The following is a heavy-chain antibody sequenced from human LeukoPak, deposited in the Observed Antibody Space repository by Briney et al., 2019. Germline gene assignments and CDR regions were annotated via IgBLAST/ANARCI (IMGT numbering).Heavy chain of an antibody. V-gene: IGHV3-43*02. CDR1: GFTFDDYA. CDR3: AKDIRYYYYYYGMDV. CDR2: ISGDGGST. Sequence: GGSLRLSCAASGFTFDDYAMHWVRQAPGKGLEWVSLISGDGGSTYYADSVKGRFTISRDNSKNSLYLQMNSLRTEDTALYYCAKDIRYYYYYYGMDVWGQGTTVTVSS. J-gene: IGHJ6*02.